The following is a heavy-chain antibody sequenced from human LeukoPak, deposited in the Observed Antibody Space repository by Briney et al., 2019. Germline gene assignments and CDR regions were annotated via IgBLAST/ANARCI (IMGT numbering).Heavy chain of an antibody. V-gene: IGHV3-23*01. CDR1: GFTFSNYA. J-gene: IGHJ6*03. Sequence: HPGGSLRLSCVASGFTFSNYAMSWVRQAPGKGLEWVSGISGSGSSTYHADSVKGRFTVSRDNSKNTLDLQLNSLRAEDTAVYFCAVGGSRVGYYYMDVWGKGTTVTVSS. CDR2: ISGSGSST. D-gene: IGHD3-10*01. CDR3: AVGGSRVGYYYMDV.